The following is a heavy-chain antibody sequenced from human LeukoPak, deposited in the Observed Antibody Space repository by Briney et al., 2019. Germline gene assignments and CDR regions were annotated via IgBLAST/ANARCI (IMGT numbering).Heavy chain of an antibody. CDR1: GFTFSSYA. Sequence: TGGSLRLSCAASGFTFSSYAMSWVRQAPGKGLEWVSAISGSGGSTYYADSVKGRFTISRDNSKNTLYLQMNSLRDEDTAVYYCASHPKKTYYYNSSGYEAPPFVDYWGQGTLVTVSS. J-gene: IGHJ4*02. D-gene: IGHD3-22*01. CDR2: ISGSGGST. CDR3: ASHPKKTYYYNSSGYEAPPFVDY. V-gene: IGHV3-23*01.